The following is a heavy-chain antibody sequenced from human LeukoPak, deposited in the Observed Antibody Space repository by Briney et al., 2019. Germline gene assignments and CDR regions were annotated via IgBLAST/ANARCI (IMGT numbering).Heavy chain of an antibody. CDR2: IYHSGST. V-gene: IGHV4-38-2*01. CDR3: ARAARYSGYDGLLKGYYFDY. D-gene: IGHD5-12*01. J-gene: IGHJ4*02. CDR1: GYSISSGYY. Sequence: PSETLSLTCAVSGYSISSGYYWGWIRQPPGKGLEWIGSIYHSGSTYYNPSLKSRVTISVDTSKNQFSLKLSSVTAADTAVYYCARAARYSGYDGLLKGYYFDYWGQGTLVTVSS.